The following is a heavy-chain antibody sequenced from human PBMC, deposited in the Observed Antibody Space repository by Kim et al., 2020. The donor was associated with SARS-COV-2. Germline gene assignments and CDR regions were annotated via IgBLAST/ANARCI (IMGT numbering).Heavy chain of an antibody. J-gene: IGHJ6*02. Sequence: SETLSLTCTVSGGSISSYYWSWIRQPPGKGLEWIGYIYYSGSTNYNPSLKSRVTISVDTSKNQFSLKLSSVTAADTAVYYCATSAGAVAGNTQWGYYGMDVWGQGTTVTVSS. V-gene: IGHV4-59*01. D-gene: IGHD6-19*01. CDR3: ATSAGAVAGNTQWGYYGMDV. CDR1: GGSISSYY. CDR2: IYYSGST.